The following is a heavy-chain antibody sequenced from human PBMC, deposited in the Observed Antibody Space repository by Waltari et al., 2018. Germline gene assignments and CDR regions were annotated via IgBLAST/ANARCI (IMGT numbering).Heavy chain of an antibody. CDR2: IYPGDSET. J-gene: IGHJ4*02. V-gene: IGHV5-51*01. Sequence: EVQLVQSGVEVKKPGESLKISCLGSGYKFFSYWLAWVRQVPGKGLEWVGIIYPGDSETRYSPSFQGQVTMSVDKSATTAYLQWTNMKASDTAMYYCARQSRSSDWYDYWGQGTLITVSS. CDR1: GYKFFSYW. D-gene: IGHD3-9*01. CDR3: ARQSRSSDWYDY.